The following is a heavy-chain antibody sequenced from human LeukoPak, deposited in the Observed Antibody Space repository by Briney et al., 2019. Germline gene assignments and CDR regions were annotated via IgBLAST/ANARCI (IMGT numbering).Heavy chain of an antibody. J-gene: IGHJ4*02. CDR1: GDPITGYSNY. D-gene: IGHD6-13*01. CDR3: AREYSGFDC. Sequence: SETLSLTCTVSGDPITGYSNYKWSWIRQPPGKGLEWIGYIYYHGTINYNPSLKSRVSISADTSKNQFSLRLSSATAADTAIYYCAREYSGFDCWGQGTLVTVSS. V-gene: IGHV4-61*01. CDR2: IYYHGTI.